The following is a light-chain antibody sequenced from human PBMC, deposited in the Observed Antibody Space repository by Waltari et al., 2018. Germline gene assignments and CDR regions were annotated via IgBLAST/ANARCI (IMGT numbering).Light chain of an antibody. CDR2: EVT. V-gene: IGLV2-8*01. Sequence: QSALTQPPSASGSPGQSVTISFTGTSHDLGGSNYVSWYQQHPGKAPKLMLFEVTRRPSGVPDRFSGSKSGNTASLTVSGLQAEDEADYYCSSFAGSNIFVVFGGGTKLTVL. CDR3: SSFAGSNIFVV. CDR1: SHDLGGSNY. J-gene: IGLJ2*01.